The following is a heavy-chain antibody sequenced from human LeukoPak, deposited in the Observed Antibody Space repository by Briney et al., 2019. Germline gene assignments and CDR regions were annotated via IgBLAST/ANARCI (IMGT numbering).Heavy chain of an antibody. Sequence: SQTLSLTCAISGDSVSRNSGAWNWIRQSPSRGLEWLGRTYYRSKWYNDYVVSMKSRITINPDTSKNHFSLQLNSVTPEDTAVYYCASGFGYFDYWGQGTLVTVSS. CDR2: TYYRSKWYN. D-gene: IGHD3-16*01. CDR1: GDSVSRNSGA. CDR3: ASGFGYFDY. V-gene: IGHV6-1*01. J-gene: IGHJ4*02.